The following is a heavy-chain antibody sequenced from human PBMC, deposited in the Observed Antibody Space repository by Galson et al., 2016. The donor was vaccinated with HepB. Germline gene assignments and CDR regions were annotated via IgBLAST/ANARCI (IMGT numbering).Heavy chain of an antibody. J-gene: IGHJ6*02. V-gene: IGHV3-23*01. D-gene: IGHD2-15*01. CDR2: ISRDGVST. CDR1: GFTFGRFA. CDR3: AKDTGHCSGGVCHSPRGMDV. Sequence: SLRLSCAASGFTFGRFAMSWVRRAPGTGLEWLSAISRDGVSTYYARSVRGRLASSRDRSTNTMYLQMNSLRAEDTAVYYCAKDTGHCSGGVCHSPRGMDVWGQGTTVTVSS.